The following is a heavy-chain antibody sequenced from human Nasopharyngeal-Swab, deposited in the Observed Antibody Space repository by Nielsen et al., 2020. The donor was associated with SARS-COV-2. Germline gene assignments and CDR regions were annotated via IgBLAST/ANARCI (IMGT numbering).Heavy chain of an antibody. CDR3: ARVLRAYYDILTGYSNYYYHGMDV. Sequence: GESLKISCAASGFTFSSYSMNWVRQAPGKGLEWVSYISSSSSYIYYADSVKGRFTISRDNAKNSLYLQMNSLRAEDTAVYYCARVLRAYYDILTGYSNYYYHGMDVWGQGTTVTVSS. D-gene: IGHD3-9*01. CDR2: ISSSSSYI. CDR1: GFTFSSYS. V-gene: IGHV3-21*05. J-gene: IGHJ6*02.